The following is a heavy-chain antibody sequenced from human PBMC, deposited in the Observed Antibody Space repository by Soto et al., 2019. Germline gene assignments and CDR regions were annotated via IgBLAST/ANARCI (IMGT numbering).Heavy chain of an antibody. V-gene: IGHV3-30*03. Sequence: QSGGSLRLSCTSSTISINVHGIQWVRQAPAKGLEWLAFISNDGRVQYYADSVKGRFTISRDYSKNTVDLQMNSLRNEETAVYYCARDIWSGDYKWFDSWGPGTLVTVSS. CDR1: TISINVHG. D-gene: IGHD3-3*01. CDR3: ARDIWSGDYKWFDS. CDR2: ISNDGRVQ. J-gene: IGHJ5*01.